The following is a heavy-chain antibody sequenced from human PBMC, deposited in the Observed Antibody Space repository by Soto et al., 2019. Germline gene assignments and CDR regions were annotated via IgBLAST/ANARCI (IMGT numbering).Heavy chain of an antibody. CDR1: GGTFSSYA. CDR3: ARSALPYGSGGSCPYYFDY. CDR2: IIPIFGTA. J-gene: IGHJ4*02. Sequence: QVQLVQSGAEVKKPGSSVKVSCKASGGTFSSYAISWVRQAPGQGLEWMGGIIPIFGTANYAQKFQGRVTITADVSKSTAYMEQSSLRSEDTAVYYCARSALPYGSGGSCPYYFDYWGQGTLVTVSS. V-gene: IGHV1-69*12. D-gene: IGHD2-15*01.